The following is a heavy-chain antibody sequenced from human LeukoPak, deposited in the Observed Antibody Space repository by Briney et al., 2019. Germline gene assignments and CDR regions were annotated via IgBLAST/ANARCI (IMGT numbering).Heavy chain of an antibody. Sequence: GGSLRLSCAASGFTVTRNFMSWVRQAPGKGLEWVSVIYSDGNTSYADSVKGRFTVSRDTSKNTMSLQMNSLRGEDTAVYYCARGGSDDWKRFDSWGQGTLVTVSP. D-gene: IGHD1-1*01. J-gene: IGHJ4*02. CDR1: GFTVTRNF. V-gene: IGHV3-53*01. CDR3: ARGGSDDWKRFDS. CDR2: IYSDGNT.